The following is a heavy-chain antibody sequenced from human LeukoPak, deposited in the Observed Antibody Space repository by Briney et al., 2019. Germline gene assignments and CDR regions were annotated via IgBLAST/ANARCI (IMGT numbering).Heavy chain of an antibody. Sequence: SETLSLTCTVSGGSITSNNYYWGFIRQPPGKGLEWIGSTYYSGSTYYNPSLKSRVAISVDTSDNQFSLKLRSVTAADTAVYYCARVDYQLSGVDVWGQGTTVTVSS. V-gene: IGHV4-39*01. D-gene: IGHD2-2*01. CDR3: ARVDYQLSGVDV. CDR2: TYYSGST. CDR1: GGSITSNNYY. J-gene: IGHJ6*02.